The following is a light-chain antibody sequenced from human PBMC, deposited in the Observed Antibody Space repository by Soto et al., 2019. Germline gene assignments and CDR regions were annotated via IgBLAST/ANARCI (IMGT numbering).Light chain of an antibody. CDR2: EAS. CDR3: VSYAGSYTDV. Sequence: QSPLTPPASVSASPGQSITISCTGTSSDVGSYNFVSWYQQYPGKAPKVMIYEASKRPSGVSNRFSASKSGNTASLTISGLQADDEADYYCVSYAGSYTDVFGTGTKVTVL. V-gene: IGLV2-23*01. CDR1: SSDVGSYNF. J-gene: IGLJ1*01.